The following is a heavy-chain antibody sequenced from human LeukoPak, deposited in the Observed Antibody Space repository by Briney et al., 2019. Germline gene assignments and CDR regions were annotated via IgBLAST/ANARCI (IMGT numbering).Heavy chain of an antibody. J-gene: IGHJ4*02. D-gene: IGHD5-18*01. V-gene: IGHV3-7*01. CDR1: GFTFSNAW. CDR2: IKEDGSDK. Sequence: GGSLRLSCAASGFTFSNAWMSWVRQAPGKGLEWVANIKEDGSDKNYVESMEGRYTISRDNAQNSLYLQMNRLGVEDTAVYYCARDAGYGYDRFDYWGQGTQVTVSS. CDR3: ARDAGYGYDRFDY.